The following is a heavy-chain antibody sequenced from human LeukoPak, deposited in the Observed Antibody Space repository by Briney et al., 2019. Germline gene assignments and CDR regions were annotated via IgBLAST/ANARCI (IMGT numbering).Heavy chain of an antibody. J-gene: IGHJ3*02. V-gene: IGHV4-34*01. CDR1: GGSFSGYY. D-gene: IGHD2-2*01. CDR2: INHSGST. Sequence: PSETLSLTCAVYGGSFSGYYWSWIRQPPGKGLEWIGEINHSGSTNYNPSLKSRVTISVDTSKNQFPLKLSSVTAADTAVYYCACNPAYCSSTSCYQSAFDIWGQGTMVTVSS. CDR3: ACNPAYCSSTSCYQSAFDI.